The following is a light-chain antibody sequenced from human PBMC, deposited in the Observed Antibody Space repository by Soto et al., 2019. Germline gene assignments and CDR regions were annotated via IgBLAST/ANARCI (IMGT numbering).Light chain of an antibody. Sequence: QSVLTQPASVSESPGQSITISCTGTSNEVGSYNLVSWYQQHPGKAPKVMIYEVSKRPSGVSNRFSGSKSGNTASLTISGLQAEDEADYYCCSYAGSSPPYVFGTGTKVTVL. CDR2: EVS. V-gene: IGLV2-23*02. CDR3: CSYAGSSPPYV. CDR1: SNEVGSYNL. J-gene: IGLJ1*01.